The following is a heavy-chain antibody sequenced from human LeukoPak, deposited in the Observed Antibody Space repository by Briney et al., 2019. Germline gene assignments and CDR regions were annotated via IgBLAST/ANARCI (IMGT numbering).Heavy chain of an antibody. J-gene: IGHJ4*02. CDR1: GFTFNAYT. CDR2: ISWGGGDT. V-gene: IGHV3-43*01. Sequence: GGSLRLSCVVSGFTFNAYTMHWVRQLPGKGLQWVSRISWGGGDTYYADSVKGRFIISRDNSKHSLFLQMNSLRSEDTALYYCAILSLASATPFDHWGQGTLVTVSS. CDR3: AILSLASATPFDH. D-gene: IGHD2-2*02.